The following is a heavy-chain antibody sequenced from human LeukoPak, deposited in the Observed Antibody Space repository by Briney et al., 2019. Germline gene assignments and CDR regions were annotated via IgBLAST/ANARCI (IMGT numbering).Heavy chain of an antibody. J-gene: IGHJ4*02. V-gene: IGHV4-59*11. CDR1: GGAIRSHY. CDR3: AREYYGYSSGWYGLDY. D-gene: IGHD6-19*01. Sequence: PSETLSLTCTVSGGAIRSHYWSWIRQPPGKGLEWIGYSYYSGSTNYNPSLKSRVTISVDTSKNQFSLKLSSVTAADTAVYYCAREYYGYSSGWYGLDYWGQGTLVTVSS. CDR2: SYYSGST.